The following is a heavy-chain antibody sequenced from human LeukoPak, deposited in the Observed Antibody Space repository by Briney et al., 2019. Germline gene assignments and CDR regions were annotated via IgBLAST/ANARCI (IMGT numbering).Heavy chain of an antibody. CDR3: ARSGSKRYYFDY. CDR2: IYYSGST. Sequence: PSQTLSLTCTVSGGSISSGGYYWSWIRQHPGKGLEWIGYIYYSGSTYYNPSPKSRVTISVDTSKNQFSLKLSSVTAADTAVYYCARSGSKRYYFDYWGQGTLVTVYS. D-gene: IGHD3-22*01. V-gene: IGHV4-31*03. J-gene: IGHJ4*02. CDR1: GGSISSGGYY.